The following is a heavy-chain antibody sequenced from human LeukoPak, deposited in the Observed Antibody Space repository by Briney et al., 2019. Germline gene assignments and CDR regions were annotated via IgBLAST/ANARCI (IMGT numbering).Heavy chain of an antibody. CDR1: GYTFTSYD. Sequence: VSVKVSCKASGYTFTSYDINWVRQATGQGLEWMGWMNPNSGNTGYAQKFQGRVTMTRNTSISTAYMELSSLRSEDTAVYYCARGRLRLVRGVKNWFDPWGQGTLVTVSS. CDR2: MNPNSGNT. D-gene: IGHD3-10*01. J-gene: IGHJ5*02. CDR3: ARGRLRLVRGVKNWFDP. V-gene: IGHV1-8*01.